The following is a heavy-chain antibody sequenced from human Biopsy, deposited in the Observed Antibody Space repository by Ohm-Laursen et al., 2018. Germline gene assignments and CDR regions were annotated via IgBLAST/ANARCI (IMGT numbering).Heavy chain of an antibody. CDR1: GGTLINYA. V-gene: IGHV1-69*13. D-gene: IGHD1-26*01. CDR2: IIPMFGTA. J-gene: IGHJ4*02. CDR3: ARGPHSGSHSCFDY. Sequence: SVKVSCKASGGTLINYAISWVRQAPGQGLKWMGGIIPMFGTANYAQMFQGRVTISADESTSTSYMELSSLTTEDTAIYYCARGPHSGSHSCFDYWGRGTLVTVSS.